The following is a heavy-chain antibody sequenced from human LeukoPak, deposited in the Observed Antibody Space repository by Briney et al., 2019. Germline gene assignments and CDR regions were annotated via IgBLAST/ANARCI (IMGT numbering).Heavy chain of an antibody. CDR3: ARGGVGATSFDY. J-gene: IGHJ4*02. D-gene: IGHD1-26*01. CDR1: GGSIRSTTYY. CDR2: IYYSGNT. V-gene: IGHV4-39*07. Sequence: SETLSLTCTVSGGSIRSTTYYWGWIRQPPGKGLEWIGSIYYSGNTYYSPSLMSRVTISVDTSKNQFSLNLSSVTAADTAVYYCARGGVGATSFDYWGQGTLVTVSS.